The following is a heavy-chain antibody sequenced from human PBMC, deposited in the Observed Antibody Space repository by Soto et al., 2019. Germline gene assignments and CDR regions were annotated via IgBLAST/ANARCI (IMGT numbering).Heavy chain of an antibody. CDR1: GYTFTSYY. CDR2: VNPSGGST. D-gene: IGHD6-13*01. Sequence: ASVKVSCKASGYTFTSYYMHWVRQAPGQGLEWMGIVNPSGGSTSYAQKFQGRVTMTRDTSTGTAYMELSSLRSEDTAVYYCASEGAAAGTYYYGMDVWGQGTTVTVSS. J-gene: IGHJ6*02. V-gene: IGHV1-46*01. CDR3: ASEGAAAGTYYYGMDV.